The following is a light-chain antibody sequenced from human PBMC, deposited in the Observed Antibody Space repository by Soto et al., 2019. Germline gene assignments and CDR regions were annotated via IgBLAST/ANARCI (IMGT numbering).Light chain of an antibody. CDR1: TGAVTSGYY. J-gene: IGLJ3*02. CDR2: STS. Sequence: QAVVTQEPSLTVSPGGTVTLTCASSTGAVTSGYYPNWFQQKPGQAPRALIYSTSNKQSWTPARFSGSLLGGKAALTLSGVQPEEEAEYYCLLYYGGAWVFGGGTKLTVL. V-gene: IGLV7-43*01. CDR3: LLYYGGAWV.